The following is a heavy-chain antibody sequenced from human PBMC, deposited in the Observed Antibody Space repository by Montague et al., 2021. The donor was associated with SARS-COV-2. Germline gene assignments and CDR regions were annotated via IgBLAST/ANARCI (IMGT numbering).Heavy chain of an antibody. J-gene: IGHJ6*02. Sequence: SLILSCAASGFNFDEYGMSWVRQAPVKGLEWVSGINWNGGSTGYXDSVKGRFTISRDNAKNSLYLQMNSLRAEDTALYYCARGNYDILTRYYSRDYYYGMDVGGQGTTVTVSS. CDR1: GFNFDEYG. V-gene: IGHV3-20*04. D-gene: IGHD3-9*01. CDR2: INWNGGST. CDR3: ARGNYDILTRYYSRDYYYGMDV.